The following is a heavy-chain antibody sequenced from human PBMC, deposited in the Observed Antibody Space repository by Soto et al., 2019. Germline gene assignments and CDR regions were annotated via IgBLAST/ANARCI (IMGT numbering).Heavy chain of an antibody. CDR2: IIPFFGSP. Sequence: SVKVSCKPSGGTFGMYAISGVLQSPLQWLEWMGGIIPFFGSPNYAQKFQGRVTITADESTSTAYMELTSLRSEDTAVYYCARYCSSTTCRKYHYYGMDVWGQGTTVTVSS. CDR1: GGTFGMYA. CDR3: ARYCSSTTCRKYHYYGMDV. D-gene: IGHD2-2*01. V-gene: IGHV1-69*13. J-gene: IGHJ6*02.